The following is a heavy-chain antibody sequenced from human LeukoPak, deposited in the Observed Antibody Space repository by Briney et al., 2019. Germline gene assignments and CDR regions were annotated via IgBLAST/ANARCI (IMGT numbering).Heavy chain of an antibody. CDR1: GDSISSNKW. Sequence: SGTLSLTCAVSGDSISSNKWWSWVRQPPGKGLEWIGDIYHSGSTYYNPSLKSRVTISADKSKNQFFLKLRSVTAADTAVYYCARAAAYCLDLWGQGTLVTVSS. J-gene: IGHJ5*02. D-gene: IGHD2-21*01. V-gene: IGHV4-4*02. CDR3: ARAAAYCLDL. CDR2: IYHSGST.